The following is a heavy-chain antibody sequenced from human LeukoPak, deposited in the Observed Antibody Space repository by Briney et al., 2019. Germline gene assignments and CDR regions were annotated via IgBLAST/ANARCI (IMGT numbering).Heavy chain of an antibody. V-gene: IGHV1-2*04. CDR1: GYTFTGYY. CDR3: ARDPRATSSSWYYFDY. CDR2: INPNSGGT. Sequence: ASVKVSCKASGYTFTGYYMHWVRQAPGQGLEWMGWINPNSGGTNYAQKFQGWVTMTRDTSISTAYMELSRLRSDDTAVYYCARDPRATSSSWYYFDYWGRGTLVTVSS. D-gene: IGHD6-13*01. J-gene: IGHJ4*02.